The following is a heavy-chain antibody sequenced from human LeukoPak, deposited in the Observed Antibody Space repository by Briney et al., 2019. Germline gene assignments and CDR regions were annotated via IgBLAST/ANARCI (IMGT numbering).Heavy chain of an antibody. Sequence: GGSLRLPCAASGFTFSSYGMHWVRQAPGKGLEWVAFIRYDGSNKYYADSVKGRFTISRDNSKNTLYLQMNSLRAEDTAVYYCARLYLPATRFDYWGQGTLVTVSS. V-gene: IGHV3-30*02. CDR1: GFTFSSYG. CDR3: ARLYLPATRFDY. J-gene: IGHJ4*02. CDR2: IRYDGSNK. D-gene: IGHD5-24*01.